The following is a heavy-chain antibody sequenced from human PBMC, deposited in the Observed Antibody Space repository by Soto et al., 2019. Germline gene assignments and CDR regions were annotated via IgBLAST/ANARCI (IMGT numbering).Heavy chain of an antibody. D-gene: IGHD3-22*01. J-gene: IGHJ4*02. V-gene: IGHV1-2*02. CDR2: INPDRGNA. CDR3: ARGGNGAYYANALDY. Sequence: QVQLVQSGAEVRKPGASVRVSCKSSGYSFTGYYIHWVRQAPGQGLEWLGWINPDRGNAHYAQKFQDRGTMTGDTSTTTAFMELSRLRSDDTAVYYCARGGNGAYYANALDYWGQGTLITVSS. CDR1: GYSFTGYY.